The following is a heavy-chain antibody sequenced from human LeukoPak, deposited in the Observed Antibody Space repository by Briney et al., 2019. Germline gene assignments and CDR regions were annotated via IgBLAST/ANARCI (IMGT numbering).Heavy chain of an antibody. CDR1: GYTFSNHD. CDR3: ARDPGGMDV. V-gene: IGHV7-4-1*02. CDR2: INTNTGNP. Sequence: ASVKVSCKASGYTFSNHDMNWVRQATGQGLEWMGWINTNTGNPTYAQGFTGRFVFSLDTSVSTAYLQISSLKAEDTAVYYCARDPGGMDVWGQGTTVTVSS. J-gene: IGHJ6*02.